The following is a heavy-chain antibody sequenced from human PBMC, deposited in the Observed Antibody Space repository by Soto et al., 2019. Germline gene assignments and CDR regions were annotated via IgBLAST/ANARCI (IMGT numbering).Heavy chain of an antibody. CDR1: GFTFSSYG. CDR2: ISYDGSNK. J-gene: IGHJ5*02. CDR3: AKAYCSGGSCYQRGIKENWFDP. D-gene: IGHD2-15*01. V-gene: IGHV3-30*18. Sequence: QVQLVESGGGVVQPGRSLRLSCAASGFTFSSYGMHWVRQAPGKGLEWVAVISYDGSNKYYADSVKGRFTISRDNSKNTLYLQMNSLRAEDTAVYYCAKAYCSGGSCYQRGIKENWFDPWGQGTLVTVSS.